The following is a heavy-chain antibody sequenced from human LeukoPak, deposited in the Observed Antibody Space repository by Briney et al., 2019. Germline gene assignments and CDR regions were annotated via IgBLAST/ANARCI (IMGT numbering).Heavy chain of an antibody. D-gene: IGHD3-16*01. CDR1: GFTFSSYW. CDR3: ARDGFGTGSN. V-gene: IGHV3-7*03. CDR2: IKQDGSEK. J-gene: IGHJ4*02. Sequence: PGGSPRLSCAASGFTFSSYWMNWARQAPGKGLEWVANIKQDGSEKNYVDSVKGRFIISRDNAKNSLYLQMNTLRADDTAVYYCARDGFGTGSNWGQGTLVTVSS.